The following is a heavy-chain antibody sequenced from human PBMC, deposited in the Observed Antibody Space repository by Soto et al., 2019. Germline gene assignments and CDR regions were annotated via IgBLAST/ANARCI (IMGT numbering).Heavy chain of an antibody. CDR3: ARDECSGGSCYSRYFDY. D-gene: IGHD2-15*01. V-gene: IGHV1-69*04. J-gene: IGHJ4*02. CDR2: IIPILGIA. CDR1: GGTFSSYT. Sequence: ASVKVSCKASGGTFSSYTISWVRQAPGQGLEWMGRIIPILGIANYARKFQGRVTITADKSTSTAYMELSSLRSEDTAVYYCARDECSGGSCYSRYFDYWGQGTLVTVSS.